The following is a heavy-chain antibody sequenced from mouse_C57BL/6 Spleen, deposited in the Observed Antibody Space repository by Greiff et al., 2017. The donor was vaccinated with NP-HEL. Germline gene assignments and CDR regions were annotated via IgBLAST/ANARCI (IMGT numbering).Heavy chain of an antibody. CDR2: IYPGSGST. D-gene: IGHD3-2*02. V-gene: IGHV1-55*01. Sequence: QVQLQQPGAELVKPGASVKMSCKASGYTFTSYWITWVKQRPGQGLEWIGDIYPGSGSTNYNEKFKSKATLTVDTSSSTAYMQLSSLTSEDSAVYYCARGARQLRLRNYAMDYWGQGTSVTVSS. CDR1: GYTFTSYW. CDR3: ARGARQLRLRNYAMDY. J-gene: IGHJ4*01.